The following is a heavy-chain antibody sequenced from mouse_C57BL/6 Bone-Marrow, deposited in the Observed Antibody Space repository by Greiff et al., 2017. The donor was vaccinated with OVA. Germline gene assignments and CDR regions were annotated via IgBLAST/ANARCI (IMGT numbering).Heavy chain of an antibody. Sequence: EVMLVESGGGLVKPGGSLKLSCAASGFTFSSYAMSWVRQTPEKRLEWVATISDGGSYTYYPDNVKGRFTISRDNAKNNLYLQMSHLKSEDTAMCYCARVAYWFAYWGQGTLVTVSA. V-gene: IGHV5-4*03. CDR1: GFTFSSYA. CDR3: ARVAYWFAY. CDR2: ISDGGSYT. J-gene: IGHJ3*01. D-gene: IGHD6-5*01.